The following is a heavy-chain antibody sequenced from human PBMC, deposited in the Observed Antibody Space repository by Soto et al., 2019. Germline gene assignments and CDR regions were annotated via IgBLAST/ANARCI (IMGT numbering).Heavy chain of an antibody. Sequence: ASVKVSCKASGYTFTSYDINWVRQATGQGLEWMGWMNPNSGGTNYAQKFQGWVTMTRDTSISTAYMELSRLRSDDTAVYYCARGDCSGGSCYSSSAFDIWGQGTMVTVSS. D-gene: IGHD2-15*01. CDR3: ARGDCSGGSCYSSSAFDI. V-gene: IGHV1-2*04. CDR2: MNPNSGGT. J-gene: IGHJ3*02. CDR1: GYTFTSYD.